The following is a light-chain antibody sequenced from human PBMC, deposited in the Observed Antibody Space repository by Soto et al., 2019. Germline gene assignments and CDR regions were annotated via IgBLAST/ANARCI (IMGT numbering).Light chain of an antibody. CDR1: QSVSSY. CDR3: QXYNSYSEA. V-gene: IGKV3-11*01. CDR2: DES. J-gene: IGKJ1*01. Sequence: EIVLTQSPATLSLSPGERANLSCRASQSVSSYLAWYQQKPGQAPRIIIYDESNRATGIPARLSGSGSGTDLTLTISSLQPEDFATYYCQXYNSYSEACGQGTKVDI.